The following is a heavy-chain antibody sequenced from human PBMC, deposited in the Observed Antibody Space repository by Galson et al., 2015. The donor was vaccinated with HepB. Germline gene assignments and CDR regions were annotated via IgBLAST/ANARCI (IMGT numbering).Heavy chain of an antibody. CDR2: IRSDGSNK. CDR3: ARDVGRVTAIPFY. J-gene: IGHJ4*02. CDR1: GFTFNTYG. Sequence: SLRLSCAASGFTFNTYGMRWVRQAPAKGLEWVAPIRSDGSNKYYADSVKGRFTISRDNSRNMLYLQMNSRRDEDTAVYYCARDVGRVTAIPFYWGQGTLVTVSS. V-gene: IGHV3-33*01. D-gene: IGHD2-21*02.